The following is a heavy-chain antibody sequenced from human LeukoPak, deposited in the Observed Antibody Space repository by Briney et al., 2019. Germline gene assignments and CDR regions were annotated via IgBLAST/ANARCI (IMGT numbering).Heavy chain of an antibody. CDR1: GGSFSGYY. CDR2: INHSGST. J-gene: IGHJ3*02. Sequence: SETLSLTCAVYGGSFSGYYWSWIRQPPGKGLEWIGEINHSGSTNYNPSLKSRVTISVDTSKNQFSLKLSSVTAADTAVYYCARRWAYDSSGYYSVARAFDIWGQGTMVTVSS. D-gene: IGHD3-22*01. V-gene: IGHV4-34*01. CDR3: ARRWAYDSSGYYSVARAFDI.